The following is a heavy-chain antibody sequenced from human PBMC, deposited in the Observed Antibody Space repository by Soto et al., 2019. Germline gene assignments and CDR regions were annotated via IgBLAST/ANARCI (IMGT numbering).Heavy chain of an antibody. CDR1: GFTFSSYS. CDR2: ISSSSSYI. Sequence: PGGSLRLSCAASGFTFSSYSMNWARQAPGKGLEWVSSISSSSSYIYYADSVKGRFTISRDNAKNSLYLQMNSLRAEDTAVYYCARDPCSGGSCYSNWFDPWGQGTLVTVSS. CDR3: ARDPCSGGSCYSNWFDP. D-gene: IGHD2-15*01. J-gene: IGHJ5*02. V-gene: IGHV3-21*01.